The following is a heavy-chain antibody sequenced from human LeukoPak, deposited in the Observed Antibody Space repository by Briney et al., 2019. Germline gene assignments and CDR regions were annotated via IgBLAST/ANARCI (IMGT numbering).Heavy chain of an antibody. CDR1: GFSFSGSA. CDR3: AKRTLSNSSGWYGAYNWFDP. CDR2: IRSQADSYAT. D-gene: IGHD6-19*01. J-gene: IGHJ5*02. Sequence: GGSLRLSCAASGFSFSGSAIHWVRQTSGKGLEWIGRIRSQADSYATAYSVSVKGRFSISRDDSKSTAYLQMNSLRAEDTAVYYCAKRTLSNSSGWYGAYNWFDPWGQGTLVTVSS. V-gene: IGHV3-73*01.